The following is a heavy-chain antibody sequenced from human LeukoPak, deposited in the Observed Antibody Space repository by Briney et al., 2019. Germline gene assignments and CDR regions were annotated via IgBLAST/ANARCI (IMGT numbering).Heavy chain of an antibody. CDR1: GGSISSYY. Sequence: KASETLSLTCTVSGGSISSYYWSWIRQPPGKGLEWIGYIYYSGSTNYNPSLKSRVTISVDTSKNQFSLKLSSVTAADTAVYYCARDRKYYDSSGYPYWYFDLWGRGTLVTVSS. D-gene: IGHD3-22*01. CDR3: ARDRKYYDSSGYPYWYFDL. CDR2: IYYSGST. V-gene: IGHV4-59*01. J-gene: IGHJ2*01.